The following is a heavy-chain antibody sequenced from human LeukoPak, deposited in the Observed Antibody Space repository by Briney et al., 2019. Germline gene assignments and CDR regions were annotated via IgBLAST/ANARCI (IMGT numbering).Heavy chain of an antibody. V-gene: IGHV1-2*06. CDR2: INPNSGVT. D-gene: IGHD3-10*01. CDR1: GYTFTGYH. J-gene: IGHJ6*02. Sequence: ASVKVSCKASGYTFTGYHVHWVRQAPGQGLGWVGRINPNSGVTNYAQKFQGRVTMTRHTSITAAHMELSRLRSDDTAVYYCARDRSGILGYYYNGMDVWGQGTTVTVSS. CDR3: ARDRSGILGYYYNGMDV.